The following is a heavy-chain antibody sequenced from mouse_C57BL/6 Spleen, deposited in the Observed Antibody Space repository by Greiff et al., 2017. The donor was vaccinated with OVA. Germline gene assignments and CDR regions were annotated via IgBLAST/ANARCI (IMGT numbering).Heavy chain of an antibody. CDR2: IDPETGGT. D-gene: IGHD3-1*01. V-gene: IGHV1-15*01. Sequence: VQLQQSGAELVRPGASVTLSCKASGYTFTDYEMHWVKQTPVHGLEWIGAIDPETGGTAYTQKFKGKAILTADKSSSTAYMELRSLTSEVSADYYGARRSMGSSGSTMDYWGQGSSLTVSS. CDR3: ARRSMGSSGSTMDY. J-gene: IGHJ4*01. CDR1: GYTFTDYE.